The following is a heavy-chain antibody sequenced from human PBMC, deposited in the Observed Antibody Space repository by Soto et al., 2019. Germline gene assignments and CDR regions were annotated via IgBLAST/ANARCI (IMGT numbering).Heavy chain of an antibody. J-gene: IGHJ6*03. CDR2: IYYSGST. V-gene: IGHV4-59*12. CDR1: GGSISSYY. D-gene: IGHD2-21*02. Sequence: SETLSLTCTVSGGSISSYYWSWIRQPPGKGLEWIGYIYYSGSTNYNPSLKSRVTISVDTSKNQFSLNLSSVTAADTAVYYCARGSFVTHYHHCHLAVWGQGTPVTVSS. CDR3: ARGSFVTHYHHCHLAV.